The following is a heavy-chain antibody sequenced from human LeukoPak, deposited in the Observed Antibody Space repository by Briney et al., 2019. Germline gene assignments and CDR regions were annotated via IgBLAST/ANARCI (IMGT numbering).Heavy chain of an antibody. CDR3: TTGDYYAH. CDR1: GFTFSDAW. J-gene: IGHJ4*02. D-gene: IGHD3-10*01. Sequence: SGGSLRLSCTASGFTFSDAWMTWVRQAPGKGLEWVGRIKTKTDGGTTDYGAPVKGRFTISRDDSKNTLYLQMNSLKTEDTAVYYCTTGDYYAHWGQGTLVTVSS. CDR2: IKTKTDGGTT. V-gene: IGHV3-15*01.